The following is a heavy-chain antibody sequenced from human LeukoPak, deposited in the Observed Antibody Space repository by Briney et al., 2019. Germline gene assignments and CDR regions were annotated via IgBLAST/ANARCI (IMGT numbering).Heavy chain of an antibody. V-gene: IGHV4-39*07. CDR2: VDYSGYT. D-gene: IGHD3-3*01. CDR3: ARSIFSGSYAFDF. CDR1: GGSVSNTNYY. J-gene: IGHJ4*01. Sequence: PSETLSLTCSVSGGSVSNTNYYWGWIRQPPGKGPEWLGSVDYSGYTYQSPSHNSRVTISVDTSKNQFSLKMTSVTAADTAVYYCARSIFSGSYAFDFWGHGTLVTVSS.